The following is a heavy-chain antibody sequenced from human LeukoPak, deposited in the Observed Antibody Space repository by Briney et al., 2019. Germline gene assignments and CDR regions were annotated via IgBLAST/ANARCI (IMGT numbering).Heavy chain of an antibody. CDR2: ISYTGST. CDR1: GGSISKYY. CDR3: ASSSGWYNLFDY. J-gene: IGHJ4*02. D-gene: IGHD6-19*01. V-gene: IGHV4-59*12. Sequence: SETLSLTCTVSGGSISKYYWSWIRQPPGKGLEWVGYISYTGSTTYNSSLKSRVTISLDTSQNQFSLKLSSVTAADTAVYYCASSSGWYNLFDYWGQGTLVTVSS.